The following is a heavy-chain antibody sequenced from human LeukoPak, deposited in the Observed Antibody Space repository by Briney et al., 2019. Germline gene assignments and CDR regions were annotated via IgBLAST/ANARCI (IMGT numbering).Heavy chain of an antibody. Sequence: GGSLRLSCAASGFTFSSYWMSWVRQAPGKGLEWVANIKQDGSEKYYVDSVKGRFTISRDNAKNSLYLQMNSLRAEDMAVYYCARELPSGIAAAGTSPGTRGNYYYYMDVWGKGTTVTVSS. J-gene: IGHJ6*03. CDR3: ARELPSGIAAAGTSPGTRGNYYYYMDV. CDR1: GFTFSSYW. D-gene: IGHD6-13*01. V-gene: IGHV3-7*01. CDR2: IKQDGSEK.